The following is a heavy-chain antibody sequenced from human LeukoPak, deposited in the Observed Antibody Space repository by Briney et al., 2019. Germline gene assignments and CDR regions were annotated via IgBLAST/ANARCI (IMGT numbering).Heavy chain of an antibody. V-gene: IGHV4-61*02. D-gene: IGHD6-6*01. Sequence: PSQTLSLTCTVSGGSISSGSYYWSWIRQPAGKGLEWIGRIYTSGSTNYNPSLKSRVTISLDTSKNQFSLKLSSVTAADTAVYYCARDDFVGASQNIAPPHPTYYYYMDVWGKGTTVTVSS. CDR3: ARDDFVGASQNIAPPHPTYYYYMDV. CDR1: GGSISSGSYY. CDR2: IYTSGST. J-gene: IGHJ6*03.